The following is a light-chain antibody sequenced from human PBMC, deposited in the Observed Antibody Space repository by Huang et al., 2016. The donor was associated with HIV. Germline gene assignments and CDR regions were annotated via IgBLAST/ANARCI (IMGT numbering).Light chain of an antibody. Sequence: EIVLTQSPATLSLSTGDSATLSCRASQSVRNYLAWYQQRPGQAPRRLIYDASNRATGIPARFSGNGSGTDFTLTISSLEPEDFAVYYCQQRSNWPPFFGGGTKVEIK. CDR1: QSVRNY. CDR3: QQRSNWPPF. CDR2: DAS. J-gene: IGKJ4*01. V-gene: IGKV3-11*01.